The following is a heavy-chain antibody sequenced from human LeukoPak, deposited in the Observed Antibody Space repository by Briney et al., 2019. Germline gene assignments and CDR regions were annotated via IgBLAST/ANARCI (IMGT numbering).Heavy chain of an antibody. Sequence: GGSLRLSCAASGFTFSSHGMHWVRQAPGKGLEWVAFIRYDGSNKYQADSVKGRFTISRDMSKNTLNLQMNSLRVEDTAMFYCARDLSFGSLDFRGQGTLVTVSS. D-gene: IGHD1-26*01. V-gene: IGHV3-30*02. CDR1: GFTFSSHG. CDR2: IRYDGSNK. CDR3: ARDLSFGSLDF. J-gene: IGHJ4*02.